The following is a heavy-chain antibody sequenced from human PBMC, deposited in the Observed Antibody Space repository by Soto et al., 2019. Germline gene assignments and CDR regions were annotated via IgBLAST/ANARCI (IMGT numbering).Heavy chain of an antibody. CDR3: ARGDLGYYYDSSGYTFVDY. Sequence: ASVKVSCKASGYTFTGYYMHWVRQAPGQGLEWMGWINPNSGGTNYAQKFQGRVTMTRDTSISTAYMELSRLRSDDTAVYYCARGDLGYYYDSSGYTFVDYWGQGXLVTV. V-gene: IGHV1-2*02. J-gene: IGHJ4*02. CDR1: GYTFTGYY. D-gene: IGHD3-22*01. CDR2: INPNSGGT.